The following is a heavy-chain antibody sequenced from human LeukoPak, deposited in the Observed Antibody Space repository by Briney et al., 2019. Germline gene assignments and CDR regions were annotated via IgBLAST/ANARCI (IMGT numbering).Heavy chain of an antibody. J-gene: IGHJ5*02. CDR2: LYTSGST. V-gene: IGHV4-4*07. CDR3: ARDRCSSTSCYLDWFDP. CDR1: GGSISSYY. Sequence: PSETLSLTCTVSGGSISSYYWSWIRQPAGKGLEWIGRLYTSGSTNYNPSLKSRVTMSVDTSKNQFSLKLSSVTAADTAVYYCARDRCSSTSCYLDWFDPWGQGTLVTVSS. D-gene: IGHD2-2*01.